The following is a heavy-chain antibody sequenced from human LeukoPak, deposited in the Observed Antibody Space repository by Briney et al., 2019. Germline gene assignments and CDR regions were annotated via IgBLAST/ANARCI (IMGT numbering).Heavy chain of an antibody. Sequence: PGGSLRLSCAASGFSINSYSMTCVRQAPGKGLEWVSTISSSGGYIYYADSVKGRFTISRDTAKNTLYLQMNSLRAEDTAVYYCARDQGYSSSLSAFDYWGQGTLVTVSS. V-gene: IGHV3-21*01. J-gene: IGHJ4*02. CDR2: ISSSGGYI. CDR1: GFSINSYS. CDR3: ARDQGYSSSLSAFDY. D-gene: IGHD6-13*01.